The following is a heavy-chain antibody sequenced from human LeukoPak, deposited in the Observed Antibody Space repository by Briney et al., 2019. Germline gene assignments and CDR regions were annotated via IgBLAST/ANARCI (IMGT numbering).Heavy chain of an antibody. D-gene: IGHD4-17*01. Sequence: SETLSLTCTVSGGSISSYYWSWIRQPPGKGLEWIGYIYYSRSTNYNPSLKSRVTISVDTSKNQFSLKLSSVTAADTAVYYCARGGMTTQPFDYWGQGTLVTVSS. CDR2: IYYSRST. V-gene: IGHV4-59*01. J-gene: IGHJ4*02. CDR3: ARGGMTTQPFDY. CDR1: GGSISSYY.